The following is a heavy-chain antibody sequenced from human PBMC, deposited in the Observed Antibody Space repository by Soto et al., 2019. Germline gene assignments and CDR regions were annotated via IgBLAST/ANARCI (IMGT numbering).Heavy chain of an antibody. Sequence: SETLSLTCTVSGGSISSYYWSWIRQPPGKGLEWIGYIYYSGSTNYNPSLKSRVTISVDTSKNQFSLKLSSVTAADTAVYYCARVGSWYYFDYWGQGTLVTVSS. J-gene: IGHJ4*02. D-gene: IGHD6-13*01. CDR3: ARVGSWYYFDY. V-gene: IGHV4-59*12. CDR1: GGSISSYY. CDR2: IYYSGST.